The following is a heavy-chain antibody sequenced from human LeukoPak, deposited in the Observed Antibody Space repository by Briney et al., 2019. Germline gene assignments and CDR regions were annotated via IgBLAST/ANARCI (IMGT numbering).Heavy chain of an antibody. V-gene: IGHV3-23*01. D-gene: IGHD3-22*01. Sequence: GGSLRLSCAASGFTFSSYWMHWVRQAPGKGLEWVSAISGSGGSTYYADSVKGRFTISRDNSKNTLYLQMNSLRAEDTAVYYCAATYYYDSSDYWGQGTLVTVSS. CDR2: ISGSGGST. CDR1: GFTFSSYW. J-gene: IGHJ4*02. CDR3: AATYYYDSSDY.